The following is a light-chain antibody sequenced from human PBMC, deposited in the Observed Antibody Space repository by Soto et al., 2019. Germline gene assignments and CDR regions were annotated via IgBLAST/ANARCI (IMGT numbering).Light chain of an antibody. CDR3: LQYQSYWT. Sequence: DIQMTQSPSTLSASVGDRVSITCRASQSISRQLAWYQQKPGKAPNLLIYQASNLETGVPSRFTGSRSGTEFTLTISSLQPDDLATYYGLQYQSYWTFGQGTKVEVK. V-gene: IGKV1-5*03. CDR2: QAS. J-gene: IGKJ1*01. CDR1: QSISRQ.